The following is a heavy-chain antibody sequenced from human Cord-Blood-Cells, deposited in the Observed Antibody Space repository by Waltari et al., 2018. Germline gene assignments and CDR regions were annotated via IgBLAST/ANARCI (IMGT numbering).Heavy chain of an antibody. V-gene: IGHV4-39*01. Sequence: QLQLQESGPGLVKPSETLSLTCTVSGGSISSSSYYWDWTRQPPGKGLEWIGSIYYRGSTYYNPSLKSRVTISVDTSKNQFSLKLSSVTAADTAVYYCARHAPLGLRIAARPMVGSDWGQGTLVTVSS. CDR2: IYYRGST. CDR1: GGSISSSSYY. D-gene: IGHD6-6*01. J-gene: IGHJ4*02. CDR3: ARHAPLGLRIAARPMVGSD.